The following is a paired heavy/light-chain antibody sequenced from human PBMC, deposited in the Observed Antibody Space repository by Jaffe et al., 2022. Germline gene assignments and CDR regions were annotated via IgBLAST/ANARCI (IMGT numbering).Light chain of an antibody. CDR3: QTWGTGIHVV. V-gene: IGLV4-69*01. J-gene: IGLJ2*01. CDR1: SGHSSYA. CDR2: LNSDGSH. Sequence: QLVLTQSPSASASLGAAVKLTCTLSSGHSSYAIAWHQQQPEKGPRYLMKLNSDGSHSKGDGIPDRFSGSSSGAERYLTISSLQSEDEADYYCQTWGTGIHVVFGGGTKLTVL.
Heavy chain of an antibody. V-gene: IGHV3-23*01. J-gene: IGHJ4*02. CDR1: GFTFSSYA. CDR2: ISGSAGST. D-gene: IGHD3-10*01. CDR3: AKDYYYGSGSYMGGSGYFDY. Sequence: EVQLLESGGDLVQPGGSLRLSCAASGFTFSSYAMTWVRQAPGKGLEWVSAISGSAGSTYYADSVKGRFTISRDNSKNTLYLQMNSLRAEDTALYYCAKDYYYGSGSYMGGSGYFDYWGQGTLVTVSS.